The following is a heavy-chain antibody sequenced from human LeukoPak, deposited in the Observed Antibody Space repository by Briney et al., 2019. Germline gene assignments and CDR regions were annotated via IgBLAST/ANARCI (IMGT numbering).Heavy chain of an antibody. CDR3: ARFLKGVDTAITTYFDY. Sequence: SETLSLTCTVSGGSIRSSYYYWGWIRQPPGKGLEWIGSIYSSGSTYYNPSLKSRVTISVDTSKNQFSLKLTSVTAADTAVYYCARFLKGVDTAITTYFDYWGQGTLVTVSS. D-gene: IGHD5-18*01. J-gene: IGHJ4*02. V-gene: IGHV4-39*01. CDR1: GGSIRSSYYY. CDR2: IYSSGST.